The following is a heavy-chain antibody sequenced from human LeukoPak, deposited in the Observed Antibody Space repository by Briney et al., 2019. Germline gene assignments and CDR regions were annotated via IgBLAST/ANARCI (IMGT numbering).Heavy chain of an antibody. J-gene: IGHJ5*02. CDR3: ARRGYTYGWGWFDP. CDR2: MNHSGST. V-gene: IGHV4-34*01. CDR1: GGSFSDYY. Sequence: PSETLSLTCGVYGGSFSDYYWSWIRQPPGKGLEWIGEMNHSGSTNYNPSLKSRVTISVDTSKNQFSLKVNSVTAADTAVYYCARRGYTYGWGWFDPWGQGTLVTVSS. D-gene: IGHD5-18*01.